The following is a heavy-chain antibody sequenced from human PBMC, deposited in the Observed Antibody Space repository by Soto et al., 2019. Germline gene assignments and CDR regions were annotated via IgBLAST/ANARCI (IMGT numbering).Heavy chain of an antibody. CDR1: GFTFTSSA. CDR2: IVVGSGNT. CDR3: AATAYYDFWSGLTPFDY. J-gene: IGHJ4*02. D-gene: IGHD3-3*01. V-gene: IGHV1-58*01. Sequence: QMQLVQSGPEVKKPGTSVKVSCKASGFTFTSSAVQWVRQARGQRLEWIGWIVVGSGNTNYAQKFQERVTITRDMSTSTAYMELSSLRSEDTAVYYCAATAYYDFWSGLTPFDYWGQGTLVTVSS.